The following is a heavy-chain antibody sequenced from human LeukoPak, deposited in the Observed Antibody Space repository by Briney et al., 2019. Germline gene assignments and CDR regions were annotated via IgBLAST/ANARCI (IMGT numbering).Heavy chain of an antibody. Sequence: GGSLRLSCAASGFTFSSYAMRWVRQAPGKGLEWVSAISGSGGSTYYADSVKGRFTISRDNSKNTLYLQMNSLRAEDTAVYYCAKVEWFGELLYRRPFDYWGQGTLVTVSS. CDR3: AKVEWFGELLYRRPFDY. CDR1: GFTFSSYA. CDR2: ISGSGGST. J-gene: IGHJ4*02. V-gene: IGHV3-23*01. D-gene: IGHD3-10*01.